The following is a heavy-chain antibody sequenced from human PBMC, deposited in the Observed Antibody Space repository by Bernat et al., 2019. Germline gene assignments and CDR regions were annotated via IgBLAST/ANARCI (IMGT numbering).Heavy chain of an antibody. CDR1: GFIFSSYG. D-gene: IGHD6-19*01. CDR2: IWYDGSNK. Sequence: QVQLVESGGGVVQPGRSLRLSCAASGFIFSSYGMHWVRQAPGKGLEWVAVIWYDGSNKYYADSVKGRFPISRDSSKNTLYLQMNSLRAEDTAVYYCARSTERAVAIEYYYYYYGMDVWGQGTTVTVSS. CDR3: ARSTERAVAIEYYYYYYGMDV. V-gene: IGHV3-33*01. J-gene: IGHJ6*02.